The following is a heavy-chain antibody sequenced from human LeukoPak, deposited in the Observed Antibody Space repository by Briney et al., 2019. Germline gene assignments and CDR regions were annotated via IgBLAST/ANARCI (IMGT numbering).Heavy chain of an antibody. Sequence: GGSLRLSCAASGFTFSSYAMSWVRQAPGKGLEWVSGISGSGGSTYYADSVKGRFTISRDNSKNTLYLQMNSLRAEDTAVYYCAKDGFASGWYAYAFDIWGQGTMVTVSS. V-gene: IGHV3-23*01. CDR3: AKDGFASGWYAYAFDI. D-gene: IGHD6-19*01. CDR2: ISGSGGST. CDR1: GFTFSSYA. J-gene: IGHJ3*02.